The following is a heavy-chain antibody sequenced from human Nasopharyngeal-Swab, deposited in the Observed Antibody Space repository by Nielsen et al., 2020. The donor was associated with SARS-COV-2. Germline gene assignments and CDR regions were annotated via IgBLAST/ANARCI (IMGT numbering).Heavy chain of an antibody. CDR2: ISYDGSNK. J-gene: IGHJ3*02. CDR3: AREGLGVTIFGVVQSRAFDI. D-gene: IGHD3-3*01. V-gene: IGHV3-30-3*01. CDR1: GFTFSSYA. Sequence: GGSLRLSCAASGFTFSSYAMHWVRQAPGKGLGWVAVISYDGSNKYYADSVKGRFTISRDNSKNTLYLQMNSLRAEDTAVYYCAREGLGVTIFGVVQSRAFDIWGQGTMVTVSS.